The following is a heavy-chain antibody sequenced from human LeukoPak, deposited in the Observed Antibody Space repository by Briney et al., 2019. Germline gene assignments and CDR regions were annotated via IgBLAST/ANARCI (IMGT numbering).Heavy chain of an antibody. D-gene: IGHD3-3*01. CDR2: IKQDGSEK. Sequence: GGSLRLSCAASGFTFSSYWMSWVRQAPGKGLEWVANIKQDGSEKYYVDSVKGRFTISRDNAKNSLYLQMNSLRAEDTAVYYCARAHRPTIFGVANPNDYWGQGTLVTVSS. CDR1: GFTFSSYW. J-gene: IGHJ4*02. V-gene: IGHV3-7*01. CDR3: ARAHRPTIFGVANPNDY.